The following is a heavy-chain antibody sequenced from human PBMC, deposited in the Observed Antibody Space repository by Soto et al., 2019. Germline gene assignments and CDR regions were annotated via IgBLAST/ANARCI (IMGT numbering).Heavy chain of an antibody. CDR3: ARGRSTSWSSDY. D-gene: IGHD6-13*01. J-gene: IGHJ4*02. Sequence: QVQLVQPGAEVKKPGASVKVSCKTSGYTFTSYDINWVRQATGHGLEWMGWMNPNSGNTGYAQNLQGRVTMTRNTSISTAYMELSGLRSDDTAVYYCARGRSTSWSSDYWGQGTLVTVSS. CDR2: MNPNSGNT. V-gene: IGHV1-8*01. CDR1: GYTFTSYD.